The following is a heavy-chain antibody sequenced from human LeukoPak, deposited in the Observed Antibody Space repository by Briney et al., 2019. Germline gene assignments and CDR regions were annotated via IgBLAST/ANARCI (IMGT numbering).Heavy chain of an antibody. CDR2: ISSRGGTI. V-gene: IGHV3-48*03. Sequence: GVSLRLSCAASGFTFSTYDMNWVRQAPGKGLEWLSYISSRGGTIYYADSVKGRFTISRDNAKNSLYLQMNSLRAEDTAVYYCARDALAGGDWSNMGDYWGQGTLVTVSS. D-gene: IGHD3-16*01. J-gene: IGHJ4*02. CDR1: GFTFSTYD. CDR3: ARDALAGGDWSNMGDY.